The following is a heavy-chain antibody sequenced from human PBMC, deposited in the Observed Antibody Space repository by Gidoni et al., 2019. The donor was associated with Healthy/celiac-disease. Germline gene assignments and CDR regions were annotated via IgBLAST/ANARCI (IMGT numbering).Heavy chain of an antibody. CDR2: INHSGST. CDR1: GGSFSGYY. Sequence: QVQLQQWGAGLLKPSETLSLTCAVYGGSFSGYYWSWIRQPPGKGLEWIGEINHSGSTNYNPSLKSRVTISVDTSKNQFSLKLSSVTAADTAVYYCAIQIGMKDYDILTGSDAFDIWGQGTMVTVSS. CDR3: AIQIGMKDYDILTGSDAFDI. J-gene: IGHJ3*02. D-gene: IGHD3-9*01. V-gene: IGHV4-34*01.